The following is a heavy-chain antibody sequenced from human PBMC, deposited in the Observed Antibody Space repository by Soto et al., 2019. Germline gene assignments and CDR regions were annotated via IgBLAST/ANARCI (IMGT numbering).Heavy chain of an antibody. V-gene: IGHV1-3*05. CDR3: ARSLVAVTALDY. J-gene: IGHJ4*02. D-gene: IGHD2-21*02. CDR2: INAGNGNT. CDR1: GYTFTSYA. Sequence: QVQLVQSGAEEKKPGASVKVSCKASGYTFTSYAMHWVRQAPGQRLEWMGWINAGNGNTKYSQKFQGRVTITRDTSASTAYMARTRMRSEDMAVYSCARSLVAVTALDYGGQGTLVTVSS.